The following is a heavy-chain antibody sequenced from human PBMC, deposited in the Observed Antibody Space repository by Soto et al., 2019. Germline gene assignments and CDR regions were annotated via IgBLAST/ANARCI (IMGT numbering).Heavy chain of an antibody. J-gene: IGHJ6*03. CDR1: GYTFTSYA. D-gene: IGHD6-19*01. Sequence: ASVKVSCKASGYTFTSYAMHWVRQAPGQRLEWMGWINAGNGNTKYSQKFQGRVTITRDTSASTAYMELSSLRSEDTAVYYCARDMHSSGWYGDYYYYYYMDVWGKGTMVTVSS. CDR3: ARDMHSSGWYGDYYYYYYMDV. V-gene: IGHV1-3*01. CDR2: INAGNGNT.